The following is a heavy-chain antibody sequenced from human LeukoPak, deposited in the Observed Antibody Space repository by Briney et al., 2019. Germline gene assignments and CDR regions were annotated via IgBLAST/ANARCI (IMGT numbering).Heavy chain of an antibody. J-gene: IGHJ2*01. Sequence: PSQTLSLTCTVSGGSLSSGGYYWIWIRHPPGKGLEWIGYIYYSGSTSDKRSIKSRVNISVDTSKHQFSLKLSSETAADTGVYDGARGSGDGDTDSGYFDLWGRGTLVTVSS. V-gene: IGHV4-31*03. D-gene: IGHD4-17*01. CDR1: GGSLSSGGYY. CDR2: IYYSGST. CDR3: ARGSGDGDTDSGYFDL.